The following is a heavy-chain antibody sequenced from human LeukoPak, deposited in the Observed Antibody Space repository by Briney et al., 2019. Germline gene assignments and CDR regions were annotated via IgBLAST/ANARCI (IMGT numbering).Heavy chain of an antibody. D-gene: IGHD5-18*01. J-gene: IGHJ4*02. V-gene: IGHV4-39*07. Sequence: PSETLSLTCTVSGGSISSSSYYWGWIRQPPGKGLEWIGSIYYSGSTYYNPSLKSRVTISVDTSKNQFSLKLSSVTAADTAVYYCARVRERGYSYGSPHFDYWGQGTLVTVSS. CDR2: IYYSGST. CDR3: ARVRERGYSYGSPHFDY. CDR1: GGSISSSSYY.